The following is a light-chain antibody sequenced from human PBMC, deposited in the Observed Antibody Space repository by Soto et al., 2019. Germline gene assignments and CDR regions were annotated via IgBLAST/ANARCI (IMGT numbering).Light chain of an antibody. CDR2: GAS. CDR3: QQYNNWPPART. J-gene: IGKJ1*01. CDR1: QSVSSN. Sequence: EIVMTQSPATLSVSPGERATLSCRASQSVSSNLAWYQQKPGQAPRLLIYGASTRATGIPARFSCSGSGTEFTLTISSLQSEDFAIYFCQQYNNWPPARTFGQGTKVEIK. V-gene: IGKV3-15*01.